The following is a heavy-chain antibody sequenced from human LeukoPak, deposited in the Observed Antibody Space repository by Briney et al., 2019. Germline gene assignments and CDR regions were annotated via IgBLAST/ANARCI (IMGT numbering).Heavy chain of an antibody. CDR3: ARFRSGSTY. CDR2: IYYSGSA. Sequence: PSETLSLTCTVSGGSISSGGYYWSWIRQHPGKGLEWIGYIYYSGSAYYNPSLKSRVTISVDTSENQFSLKLSSVTAADTAVYYCARFRSGSTYWGQGTLVTVSS. CDR1: GGSISSGGYY. D-gene: IGHD1-26*01. J-gene: IGHJ4*02. V-gene: IGHV4-31*03.